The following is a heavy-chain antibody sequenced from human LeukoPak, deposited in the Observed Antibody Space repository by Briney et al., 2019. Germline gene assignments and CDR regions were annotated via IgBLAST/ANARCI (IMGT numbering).Heavy chain of an antibody. Sequence: ASVKVSCKASGYTFSFYDINWVRQAPGQGLEWMGWISAYNGNTNYAQKLQGRVTMTTDTSTSTAYMELRSLRSDDTAVYYCARCYYHNWFDPWGQGTLVTVSS. V-gene: IGHV1-18*01. CDR3: ARCYYHNWFDP. J-gene: IGHJ5*02. CDR2: ISAYNGNT. CDR1: GYTFSFYD. D-gene: IGHD3-22*01.